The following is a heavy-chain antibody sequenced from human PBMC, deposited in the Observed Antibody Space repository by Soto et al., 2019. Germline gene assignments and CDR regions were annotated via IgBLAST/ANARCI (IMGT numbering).Heavy chain of an antibody. CDR1: GFTFSSYA. D-gene: IGHD1-26*01. CDR3: AKCPVGVDLTGGYYYYMDL. CDR2: ISDRGGST. Sequence: EIQLLESGGGLGQPGGSRRLSCAAFGFTFSSYAMSWVRQAPGKGLEWVSAISDRGGSTYYADSVQGRFTISRDNSKNTLYLQMNSLRAEDTAAYYCAKCPVGVDLTGGYYYYMDLLGKGTTVTVSS. V-gene: IGHV3-23*01. J-gene: IGHJ6*03.